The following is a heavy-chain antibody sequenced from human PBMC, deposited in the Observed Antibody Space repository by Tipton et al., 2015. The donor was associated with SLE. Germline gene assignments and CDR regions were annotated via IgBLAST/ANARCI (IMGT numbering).Heavy chain of an antibody. CDR2: IGQDGGEE. CDR1: NYSITSGYY. D-gene: IGHD3-10*01. Sequence: SLRLSCGVSNYSITSGYYWGWIRQPPGKGLEWVAHIGQDGGEEFYVDSVRGRFIISRDNAKNSLYLQMNSLSVEDTAVYYCAREYQGSFYVNGAFDIWGQGTMVTVSS. CDR3: AREYQGSFYVNGAFDI. J-gene: IGHJ3*02. V-gene: IGHV3-7*01.